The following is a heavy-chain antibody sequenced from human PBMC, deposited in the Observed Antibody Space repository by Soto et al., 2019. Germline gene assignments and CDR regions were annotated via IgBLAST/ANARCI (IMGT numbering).Heavy chain of an antibody. CDR1: GFTFSTSV. V-gene: IGHV3-23*05. J-gene: IGHJ4*02. CDR2: IVPSGSRA. Sequence: GGSLRLSCAASGFTFSTSVMAWVRRAPGKGLEWISSIVPSGSRAFYADSVKGRFTISRDNSRTTLYLQLNSLRVDVTAVYYCAAYADGPYRPTYDYWGQGTLVTVSS. CDR3: AAYADGPYRPTYDY.